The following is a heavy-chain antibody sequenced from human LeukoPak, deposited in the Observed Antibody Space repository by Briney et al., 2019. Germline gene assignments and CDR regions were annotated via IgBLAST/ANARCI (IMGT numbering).Heavy chain of an antibody. CDR2: ISAYNGNT. J-gene: IGHJ6*02. D-gene: IGHD6-19*01. V-gene: IGHV1-18*01. Sequence: GASVKVSCKASGYTFTSYGISWVRQAPGQGLEWMGWISAYNGNTNYAQKLQGRVTMTTDTSTSTAYMELRSLRSDDTAVYYCARIAVAGTTRYYYYGMDVWGQGTTATVSS. CDR3: ARIAVAGTTRYYYYGMDV. CDR1: GYTFTSYG.